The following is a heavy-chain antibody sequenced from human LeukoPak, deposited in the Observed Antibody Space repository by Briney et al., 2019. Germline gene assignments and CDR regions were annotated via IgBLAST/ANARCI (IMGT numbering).Heavy chain of an antibody. Sequence: ASVKVSCKTSGYTFTGYYMHWVRQAPGQGLEWMGWISAYNGHTNYAQKLQGRVTMTTDTSTSTAYMELRSLRSDGTAVYYCVLDVVVAATKRFDYWGQGTLVTVSS. J-gene: IGHJ4*02. CDR1: GYTFTGYY. CDR3: VLDVVVAATKRFDY. V-gene: IGHV1-18*04. CDR2: ISAYNGHT. D-gene: IGHD2-15*01.